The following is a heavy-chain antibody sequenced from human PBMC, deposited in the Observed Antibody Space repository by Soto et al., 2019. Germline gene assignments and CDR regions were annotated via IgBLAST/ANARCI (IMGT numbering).Heavy chain of an antibody. V-gene: IGHV3-30-3*01. Sequence: GGSLRLSCAASGFTFSSYAMHWVRQAPGKGLEWVAVISYDGSNKYYADSVKGRFTISRDNSKNTLYLQMNSLRAEDTAVYYCARDGPSYYYDSSGYRVPPQTTYYFDYWGQGTLVTVSS. CDR3: ARDGPSYYYDSSGYRVPPQTTYYFDY. CDR2: ISYDGSNK. J-gene: IGHJ4*02. CDR1: GFTFSSYA. D-gene: IGHD3-22*01.